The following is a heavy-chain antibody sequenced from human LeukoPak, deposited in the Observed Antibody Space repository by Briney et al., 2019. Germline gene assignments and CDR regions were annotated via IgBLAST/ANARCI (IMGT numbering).Heavy chain of an antibody. Sequence: PGGSLRLSCVASGFTFSSYALTWVRQAPGKGLEWVSGISASSSNIYYADSVKGRFTISRDNSKNTLYLQMNTLRAEDTALYYCAKNYDFWSPDWFDPWGQGTLVTVSS. V-gene: IGHV3-23*01. CDR2: ISASSSNI. D-gene: IGHD3-3*01. CDR3: AKNYDFWSPDWFDP. J-gene: IGHJ5*02. CDR1: GFTFSSYA.